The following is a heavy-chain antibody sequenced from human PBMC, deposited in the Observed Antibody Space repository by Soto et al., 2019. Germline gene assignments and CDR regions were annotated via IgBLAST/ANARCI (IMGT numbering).Heavy chain of an antibody. D-gene: IGHD5-18*01. CDR1: GFTFSSYS. Sequence: EVQLVESGGGLVKPGGSLRLSCAASGFTFSSYSMNWVRQAPGKGLEWVSSISSSSSYIYYADSVKGRFTISRDNAKNSLYLQMKSLRAKDTAVYYCARDFPGYSYDLFYYYYGMDVWGQGTTVTVSS. V-gene: IGHV3-21*01. CDR2: ISSSSSYI. J-gene: IGHJ6*02. CDR3: ARDFPGYSYDLFYYYYGMDV.